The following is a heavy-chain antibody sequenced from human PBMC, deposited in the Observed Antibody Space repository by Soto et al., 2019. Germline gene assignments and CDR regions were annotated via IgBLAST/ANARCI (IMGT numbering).Heavy chain of an antibody. J-gene: IGHJ6*03. CDR1: GFTFSSYA. D-gene: IGHD2-15*01. Sequence: EVQLLESGGGLVQPGGSLRLSCAASGFTFSSYAMSWVRQAPGKGLEWVSAISGSGGSTYYADSVKGRFTISRDNSKNTLYLQMNSLRAEDTAVYYCAKWLGWSGDYCSGGSCYSGLLSHYYYYMDVWGKGTAVTVSS. CDR2: ISGSGGST. V-gene: IGHV3-23*01. CDR3: AKWLGWSGDYCSGGSCYSGLLSHYYYYMDV.